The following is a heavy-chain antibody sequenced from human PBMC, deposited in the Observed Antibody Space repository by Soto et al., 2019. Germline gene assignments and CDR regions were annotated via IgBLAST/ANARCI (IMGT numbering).Heavy chain of an antibody. D-gene: IGHD1-26*01. CDR1: GGSISSYY. CDR2: IYYSGST. CDR3: ARVPRSPTNLPYFDY. Sequence: SETLSLTCTVSGGSISSYYWSWIRQPPGKGLEWIGYIYYSGSTNYNPSLRSRVTISVDTSKNQFSLKLSSVTAADTAVYYCARVPRSPTNLPYFDYWGQGTLVTVSS. J-gene: IGHJ4*02. V-gene: IGHV4-59*01.